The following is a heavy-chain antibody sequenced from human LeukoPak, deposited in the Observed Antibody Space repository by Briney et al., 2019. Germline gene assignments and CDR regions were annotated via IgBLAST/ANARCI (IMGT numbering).Heavy chain of an antibody. CDR1: GDSISSYY. CDR2: IYNSGSA. Sequence: SQTLSLTSTVSGDSISSYYWSWIRQPPGKGLEWIGEIYNSGSANYNPSLNSGVTISLDTTKNQLSLKLSSVTAADTAVYYCARMYDSVSKYYYMDVWGKGTTVSVSS. J-gene: IGHJ6*03. CDR3: ARMYDSVSKYYYMDV. V-gene: IGHV4-59*01. D-gene: IGHD2-8*01.